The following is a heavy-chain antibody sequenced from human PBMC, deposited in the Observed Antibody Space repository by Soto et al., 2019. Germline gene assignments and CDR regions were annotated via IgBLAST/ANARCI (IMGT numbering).Heavy chain of an antibody. D-gene: IGHD3-3*01. V-gene: IGHV1-58*01. CDR1: GFTFTSSA. Sequence: QMQLVQSGPEVKKPGTSVKVYCKASGFTFTSSAVPWVRQARGQRLEWIGWIVVGSGNTNYAQKFQERVTITRDMSTSTDYMELSSLRSEDTAVYYCAAPKGEFDYWGQGTLVTVSS. CDR2: IVVGSGNT. J-gene: IGHJ4*02. CDR3: AAPKGEFDY.